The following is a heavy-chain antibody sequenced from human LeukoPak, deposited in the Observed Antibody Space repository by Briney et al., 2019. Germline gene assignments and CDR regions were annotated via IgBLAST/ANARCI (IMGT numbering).Heavy chain of an antibody. CDR2: INHSGST. CDR3: ARAGLGHCSSTSCYRHNWFDP. D-gene: IGHD2-2*02. CDR1: GGSFSGYY. V-gene: IGHV4-34*01. Sequence: SETLSLTCAVYGGSFSGYYWSWIRQPPGKGSEWIGEINHSGSTNYNPSLKSRVTISVDTSKNQFSLKLSSVTAADTAVYYCARAGLGHCSSTSCYRHNWFDPWGQGTLVTVSS. J-gene: IGHJ5*02.